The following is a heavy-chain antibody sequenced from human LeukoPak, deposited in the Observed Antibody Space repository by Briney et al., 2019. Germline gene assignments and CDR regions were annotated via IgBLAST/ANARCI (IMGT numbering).Heavy chain of an antibody. J-gene: IGHJ3*02. V-gene: IGHV3-23*01. CDR1: GFTFSSYA. CDR2: ISGSGGST. D-gene: IGHD6-19*01. Sequence: GGSLRLSCAASGFTFSSYAMSWVRQAPGKGLEWVSAISGSGGSTYYADSVKGRFTISRDNSKNTLYLQMNSLRAEDTAVYYCAKEGPIAVAGTTPGAFDIWGQGTMVTVSS. CDR3: AKEGPIAVAGTTPGAFDI.